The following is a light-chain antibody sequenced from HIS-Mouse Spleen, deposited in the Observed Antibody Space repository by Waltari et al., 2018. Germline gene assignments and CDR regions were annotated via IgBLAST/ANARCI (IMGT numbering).Light chain of an antibody. CDR1: QDIRNY. J-gene: IGKJ3*01. V-gene: IGKV1-33*01. CDR3: QQYDNLHRLT. Sequence: DIQMTQSPSSLSASVGDRVTITCQASQDIRNYLNCYQQKPGKAPKLLIYDASNLETGVPSRFSGSGSGTDFTFTISSLQPEDIATYYCQQYDNLHRLTFGPGTKVDIK. CDR2: DAS.